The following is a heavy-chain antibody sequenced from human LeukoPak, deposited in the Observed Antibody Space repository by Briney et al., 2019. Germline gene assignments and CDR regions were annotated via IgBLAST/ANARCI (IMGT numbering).Heavy chain of an antibody. D-gene: IGHD3-22*01. CDR3: ARDYYDSSGYYYFGY. J-gene: IGHJ4*02. V-gene: IGHV4-34*01. CDR1: GGSLSGSY. CDR2: INHSGST. Sequence: SETLSLTCTVSGGSLSGSYWSWIRQPPGKGLEWIGEINHSGSTNYNPSLKSRVTISVDTSKNQFSLKLSSVTAADTAVYYCARDYYDSSGYYYFGYWGQGTLVTVSS.